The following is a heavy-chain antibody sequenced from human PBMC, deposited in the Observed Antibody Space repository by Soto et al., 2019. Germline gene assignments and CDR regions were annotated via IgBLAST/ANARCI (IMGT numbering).Heavy chain of an antibody. CDR3: TTDSSSWYRSPNPSPLGVRANYYYYGMDV. Sequence: GGSLRLSCAASGFTFSNAWMNWVRQAPGKGLEWVGRIKSKTDGGTTDYAAPVKGRFTISRDDSKNTLYLQMNSLKTDETAVYYCTTDSSSWYRSPNPSPLGVRANYYYYGMDVWGQGTTVTVSS. CDR2: IKSKTDGGTT. CDR1: GFTFSNAW. J-gene: IGHJ6*02. V-gene: IGHV3-15*07. D-gene: IGHD6-13*01.